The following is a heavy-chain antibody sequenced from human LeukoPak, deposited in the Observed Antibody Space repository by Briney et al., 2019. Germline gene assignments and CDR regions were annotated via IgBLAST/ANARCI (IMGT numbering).Heavy chain of an antibody. Sequence: ASVKVSCKASGYTFTSYGISWVRQAPGQGLEWMGWISAYNGNTKYAQKLQGRVTMTTDTSTSTAYMELRSLRSDDTAVYYCARDGSSSGWYEGADYWGQGTLVTVSS. CDR2: ISAYNGNT. D-gene: IGHD6-19*01. CDR3: ARDGSSSGWYEGADY. CDR1: GYTFTSYG. J-gene: IGHJ4*02. V-gene: IGHV1-18*01.